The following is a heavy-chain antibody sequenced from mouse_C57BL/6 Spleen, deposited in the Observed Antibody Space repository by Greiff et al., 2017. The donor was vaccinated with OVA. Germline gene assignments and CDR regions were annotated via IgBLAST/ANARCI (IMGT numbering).Heavy chain of an antibody. J-gene: IGHJ3*01. V-gene: IGHV10-1*01. CDR2: IRSKSNNYAT. CDR3: VRPTADWFAY. D-gene: IGHD3-2*01. Sequence: EVQLVESGGGLVQPKGSLKLSCAASGFSFNTYAMNWVRQAPGKGLEWVARIRSKSNNYATYYADSVKDRFTISRDDSESMLYLQMNNLKTEDTAMYYCVRPTADWFAYWGQGTLVTVSA. CDR1: GFSFNTYA.